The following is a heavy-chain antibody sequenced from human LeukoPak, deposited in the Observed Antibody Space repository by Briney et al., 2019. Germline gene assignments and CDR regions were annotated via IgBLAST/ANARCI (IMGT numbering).Heavy chain of an antibody. D-gene: IGHD4-17*01. J-gene: IGHJ5*02. CDR2: MNPNSGNT. V-gene: IGHV1-8*03. CDR1: GYTFTSYD. Sequence: ASVKVSCKASGYTFTSYDINWVRQATGQGLEWMGWMNPNSGNTGYAQKFQGRVTITRNTSISTAYMELSSLRSEDTAVNYCARANYGDSGWFDPWGQGTLVTVSS. CDR3: ARANYGDSGWFDP.